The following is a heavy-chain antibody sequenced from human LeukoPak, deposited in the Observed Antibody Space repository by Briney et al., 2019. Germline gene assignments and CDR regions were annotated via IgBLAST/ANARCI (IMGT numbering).Heavy chain of an antibody. CDR1: GFTVSSNY. D-gene: IGHD3-10*01. CDR3: AGYGSGSYYNLFDY. J-gene: IGHJ4*02. V-gene: IGHV3-53*01. Sequence: GGSLRLSCAASGFTVSSNYMSWVRQAPGKGLEWVSVIYSGGSTYYADSVKGRFTISRDNSKNTLYLQMNSLRAEDTAVYYCAGYGSGSYYNLFDYWGQGTLVTVSS. CDR2: IYSGGST.